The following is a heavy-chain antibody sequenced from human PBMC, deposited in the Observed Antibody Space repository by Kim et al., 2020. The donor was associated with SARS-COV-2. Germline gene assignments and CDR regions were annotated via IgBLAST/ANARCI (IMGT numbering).Heavy chain of an antibody. CDR1: GYTFSSYE. Sequence: GGSLRLSCAASGYTFSSYEMNWVRQAPGKRLEWVSYISSSGSSIYYADSVKGRFTISRDNAKNSLFLQMNSLRAEDTAVYYCARDNRESLDYWGQGTLVTVSS. J-gene: IGHJ4*02. CDR3: ARDNRESLDY. D-gene: IGHD3-10*01. CDR2: ISSSGSSI. V-gene: IGHV3-48*03.